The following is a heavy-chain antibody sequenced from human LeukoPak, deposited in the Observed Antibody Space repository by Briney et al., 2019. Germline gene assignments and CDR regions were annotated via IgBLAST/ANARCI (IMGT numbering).Heavy chain of an antibody. CDR1: GDSVTSGYFY. D-gene: IGHD3-22*01. J-gene: IGHJ4*02. CDR3: ARARAYDSSGYYAIGGYYFDY. CDR2: IYYSGST. Sequence: SETLSLTCTVSGDSVTSGYFYWSWIRQHPGKGLEWIGYIYYSGSTYYNPSLKSRVTISVDTSKNQFSLKLSSVTAADTAVYYCARARAYDSSGYYAIGGYYFDYWGQGTLVTVSS. V-gene: IGHV4-31*03.